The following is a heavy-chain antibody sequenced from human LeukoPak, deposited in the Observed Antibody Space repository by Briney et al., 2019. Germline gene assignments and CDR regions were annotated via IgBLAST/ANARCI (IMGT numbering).Heavy chain of an antibody. CDR1: GFTFDDYA. CDR2: ISWNSGSI. Sequence: GGSLRLSCAAPGFTFDDYAMHWVRQAPGKGLEWVSGISWNSGSIGYADSVKGRFTISRDNAKNSLYLQMNSLRAEDTALYYCAKDIYYDSKGPLDYWGQGTLVTVSS. V-gene: IGHV3-9*01. J-gene: IGHJ4*02. D-gene: IGHD3-22*01. CDR3: AKDIYYDSKGPLDY.